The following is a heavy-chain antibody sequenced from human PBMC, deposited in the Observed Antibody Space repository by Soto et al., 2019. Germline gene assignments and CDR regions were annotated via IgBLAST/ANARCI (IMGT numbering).Heavy chain of an antibody. D-gene: IGHD6-25*01. CDR1: GFIFNNYW. CDR3: ARGSGPRGRPY. V-gene: IGHV3-74*01. CDR2: INGDGSTT. J-gene: IGHJ4*02. Sequence: SLRLSCAASGFIFNNYWMHWVRQAPGKGLVWVARINGDGSTTTYVDSVNGRFTISRDNAKNTVYLQMNSLRAEDTAVYYCARGSGPRGRPYWGQGILVTVSS.